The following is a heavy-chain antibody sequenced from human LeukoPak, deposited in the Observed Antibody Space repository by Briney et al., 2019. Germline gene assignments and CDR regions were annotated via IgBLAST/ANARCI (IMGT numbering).Heavy chain of an antibody. CDR1: GFTFSNFG. Sequence: PGGSLRLSCAASGFTFSNFGMHWVRQAPGKGLEWVAFIRYDGDNKHYADSVKGRFTISRDNSMDTLYLQMNSLRAEDTAMYYSAKGIAVAFAYYFDYWGQGTLVTVSS. CDR3: AKGIAVAFAYYFDY. J-gene: IGHJ4*02. D-gene: IGHD6-19*01. CDR2: IRYDGDNK. V-gene: IGHV3-30*02.